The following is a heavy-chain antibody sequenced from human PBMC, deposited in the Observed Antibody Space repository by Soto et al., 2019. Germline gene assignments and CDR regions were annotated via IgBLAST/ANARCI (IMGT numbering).Heavy chain of an antibody. CDR2: SYYSGST. V-gene: IGHV4-31*03. D-gene: IGHD6-13*01. CDR3: ARVPEPGIAPRLYY. Sequence: QVQLQESGPGLVKPSQTLSLTCTVSGGSISSGGYYWSWFRQHPGKGLEWIGYSYYSGSTYYNPSLKSRVTIAVDTSKNQFALKLSSVTAADTAVYYCARVPEPGIAPRLYYWGQGNLVTVSP. J-gene: IGHJ4*02. CDR1: GGSISSGGYY.